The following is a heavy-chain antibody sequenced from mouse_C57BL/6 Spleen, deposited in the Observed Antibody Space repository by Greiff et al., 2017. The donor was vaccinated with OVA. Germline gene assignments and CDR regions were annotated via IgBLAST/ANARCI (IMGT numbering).Heavy chain of an antibody. CDR2: IYPGDGDT. D-gene: IGHD1-1*01. Sequence: QVQLQQSGPELVKPGASVKISCKASGYAFSSSWMNWVKQRPGKGLEWIGRIYPGDGDTNYNGKFKGKATLTADKSSSTAYMQLSSLTSEDSAVYFCARWDGRAMDYWGQGTSVTVSS. CDR1: GYAFSSSW. CDR3: ARWDGRAMDY. J-gene: IGHJ4*01. V-gene: IGHV1-82*01.